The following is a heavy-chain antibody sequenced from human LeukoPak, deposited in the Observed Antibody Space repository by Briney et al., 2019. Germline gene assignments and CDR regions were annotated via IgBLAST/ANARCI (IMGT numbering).Heavy chain of an antibody. V-gene: IGHV3-53*01. D-gene: IGHD2-15*01. CDR3: ATEYCSGGSCYSHY. Sequence: GGSLRLSCAASGFTVSSNYMSWVRQAPGKGLEWGSVIYRGGSTYYADSVKGRFTISRDNSKNTLYLQMNSLRAEDTAVYYCATEYCSGGSCYSHYWGQGTLVTVSS. CDR1: GFTVSSNY. J-gene: IGHJ4*02. CDR2: IYRGGST.